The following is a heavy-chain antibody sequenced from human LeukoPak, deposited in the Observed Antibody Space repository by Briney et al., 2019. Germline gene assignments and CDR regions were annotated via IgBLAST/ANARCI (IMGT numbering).Heavy chain of an antibody. V-gene: IGHV1-8*02. CDR1: GYTFTSYD. Sequence: ASVKVSRKASGYTFTSYDINWVRQATGQGLEWMGWMNPNSGNTGFAQKFQGRVTMTRNTSISTAYMELSSLRSEDTAVYYCARGGPFVTMVRGVIKYNWFDPWGQGTLVTVSS. J-gene: IGHJ5*02. CDR2: MNPNSGNT. CDR3: ARGGPFVTMVRGVIKYNWFDP. D-gene: IGHD3-10*01.